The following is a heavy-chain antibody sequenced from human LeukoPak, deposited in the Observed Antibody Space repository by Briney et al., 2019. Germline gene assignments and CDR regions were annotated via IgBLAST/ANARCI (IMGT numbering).Heavy chain of an antibody. V-gene: IGHV1-8*01. CDR3: ARGWHVLLWFGELLGYDY. J-gene: IGHJ4*02. Sequence: ASVKVSCKASGYTFTSYDINWVRQATGQGLEWMGWMNPNSGNTGYAQKFQGRVTMTRNTSISTAYMELSSLRSEDTAVYYCARGWHVLLWFGELLGYDYWGQGTLVTVSS. CDR2: MNPNSGNT. D-gene: IGHD3-10*01. CDR1: GYTFTSYD.